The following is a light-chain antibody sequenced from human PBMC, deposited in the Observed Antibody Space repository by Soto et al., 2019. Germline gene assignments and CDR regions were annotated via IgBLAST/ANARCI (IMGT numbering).Light chain of an antibody. CDR1: QSVSST. V-gene: IGKV3-15*01. J-gene: IGKJ2*01. CDR3: QQYNNWPRT. CDR2: GAS. Sequence: EIVMTQSPATLSVSPGERATLSCGASQSVSSTLAWYQQKPGQAPRLLIYGASTRATGIPARFSGSGSGTEFTLTISSLQSEDFAVYYCQQYNNWPRTFGQGTKLEIK.